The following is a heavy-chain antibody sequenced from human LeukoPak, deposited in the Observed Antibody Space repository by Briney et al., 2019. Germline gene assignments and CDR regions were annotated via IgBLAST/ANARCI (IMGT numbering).Heavy chain of an antibody. CDR1: GFTFSNYG. J-gene: IGHJ4*02. Sequence: GGSLRLSCAASGFTFSNYGMHWVRQAPGKGLEWVAAVSYDGTYKYYADSMKGRFTVSRDNSKNTLYLQVNTLRAEDTAVYYYAKDGTSFISYYYDSSGFYDCWGQGTLVTVSS. CDR2: VSYDGTYK. V-gene: IGHV3-30*18. D-gene: IGHD3-22*01. CDR3: AKDGTSFISYYYDSSGFYDC.